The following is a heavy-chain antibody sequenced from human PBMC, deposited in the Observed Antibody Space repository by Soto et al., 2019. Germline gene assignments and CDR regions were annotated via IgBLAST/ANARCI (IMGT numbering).Heavy chain of an antibody. D-gene: IGHD3-3*01. CDR2: ISSGSSCI. CDR3: AREGVPNYDDWSGDASDF. Sequence: EVQLVESGGALVKPGGSLRLSCAASGFTFSNYAMNWVRQAPGKGLEWVSSISSGSSCISYADSVKGRFTISRDNANNSMYLEMNSLRAEDTAVYYCAREGVPNYDDWSGDASDFWGHGTMVTVSS. CDR1: GFTFSNYA. J-gene: IGHJ3*01. V-gene: IGHV3-21*01.